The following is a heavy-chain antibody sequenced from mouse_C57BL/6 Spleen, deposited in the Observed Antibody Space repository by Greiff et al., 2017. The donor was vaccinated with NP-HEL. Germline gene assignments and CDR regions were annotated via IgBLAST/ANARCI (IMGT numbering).Heavy chain of an antibody. Sequence: DVHLVESGGGLVKPGGSLKLSCAASGFTFSSYAMSWVRQTPEKRLEWVATISDGGSYTYYPDNVKGRFTISRDNAKNNLYLQMSHLKSEDTAMYYCAREAGSSFYAMDYWGQGTSVTVSS. CDR3: AREAGSSFYAMDY. J-gene: IGHJ4*01. V-gene: IGHV5-4*01. D-gene: IGHD1-1*01. CDR1: GFTFSSYA. CDR2: ISDGGSYT.